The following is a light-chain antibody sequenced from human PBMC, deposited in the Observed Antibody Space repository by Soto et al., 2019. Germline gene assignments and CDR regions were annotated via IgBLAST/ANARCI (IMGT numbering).Light chain of an antibody. J-gene: IGKJ1*01. CDR3: QQYVFYRGT. V-gene: IGKV1-5*01. CDR2: HAS. CDR1: QSISGW. Sequence: DIQMTQSPSALSASVGDRVTITCRASQSISGWLAWFQQKPGKAPKLLIYHASRLESGVPSRFSGSGSGTEFTLTITSLQPDDFATYYCQQYVFYRGTFGQGTKVEFK.